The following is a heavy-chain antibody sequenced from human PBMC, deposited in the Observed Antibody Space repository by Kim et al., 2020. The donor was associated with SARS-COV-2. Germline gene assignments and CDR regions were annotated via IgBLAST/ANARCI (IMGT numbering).Heavy chain of an antibody. D-gene: IGHD6-19*01. CDR3: ARANWAVAGTGGGYYYYGMDV. J-gene: IGHJ6*02. CDR2: ISYDGSNK. V-gene: IGHV3-33*05. CDR1: GFTFSSYG. Sequence: GGSLRLSCAASGFTFSSYGMHWVRQAPGKGLEWVAVISYDGSNKYYADSVKGRFTISRDNSKNTLYLQMNSLRAEDTAVYYCARANWAVAGTGGGYYYYGMDVWGQGTTVTVSS.